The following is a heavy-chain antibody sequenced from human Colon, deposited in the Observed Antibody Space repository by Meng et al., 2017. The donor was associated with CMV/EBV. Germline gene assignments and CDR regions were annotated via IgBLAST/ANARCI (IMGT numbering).Heavy chain of an antibody. CDR2: MDPTTGRT. J-gene: IGHJ1*01. CDR3: ASHSSYVWGSHH. D-gene: IGHD3-16*01. CDR1: GYSFTGYY. Sequence: QVQLVQSGAEVWMSGASVKVSCKASGYSFTGYYIHWVRQAPGQGLEWMGWMDPTTGRTDYAQKFQGTVTMTRDTSISTAYLELSRLTSDDTAVYYCASHSSYVWGSHHWGQGTLVTVSS. V-gene: IGHV1-2*02.